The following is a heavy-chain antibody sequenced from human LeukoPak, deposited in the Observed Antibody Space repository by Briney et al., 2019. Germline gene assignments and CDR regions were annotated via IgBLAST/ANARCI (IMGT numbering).Heavy chain of an antibody. Sequence: GESLKISCKGSGYSFTSYWIGWVRQMPGKGLEWMGIIYPDDSDTRYSPSFQGQVTISADKSISTAYLQWSSLKASDTAMYYCARGYCSSISCYRFDYWGQGTLVTVSS. V-gene: IGHV5-51*01. CDR3: ARGYCSSISCYRFDY. J-gene: IGHJ4*02. CDR2: IYPDDSDT. D-gene: IGHD2-2*01. CDR1: GYSFTSYW.